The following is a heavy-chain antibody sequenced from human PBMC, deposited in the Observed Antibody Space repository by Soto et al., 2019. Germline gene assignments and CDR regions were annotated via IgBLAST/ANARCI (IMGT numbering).Heavy chain of an antibody. CDR1: GFTFSSYG. CDR2: IWYDGSKQ. Sequence: QVPLVESGGGVVQPGTSLRLSCAPSGFTFSSYGMHWVRQAPGKGLEWVAVIWYDGSKQYYADSVKGRFTISRDNXKNTLYLQMNSLRAEDTAVYYCARDPGVTNYYFDYWGQGTLVTVSS. CDR3: ARDPGVTNYYFDY. J-gene: IGHJ4*02. D-gene: IGHD3-3*01. V-gene: IGHV3-33*01.